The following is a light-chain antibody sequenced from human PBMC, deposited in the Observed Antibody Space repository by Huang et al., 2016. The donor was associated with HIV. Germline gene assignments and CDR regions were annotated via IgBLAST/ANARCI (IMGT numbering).Light chain of an antibody. J-gene: IGKJ4*01. CDR1: QTISTF. CDR3: QQTSSVPLT. Sequence: DIQLTQPPSSLSASVGDRFSITCRASQTISTFLNWYQQQPGKAPKLLIYAASNFQSGVSSRFSGTGSGTHFTLTITGLQPDDFATYFCQQTSSVPLTFGGGTRVE. CDR2: AAS. V-gene: IGKV1-39*01.